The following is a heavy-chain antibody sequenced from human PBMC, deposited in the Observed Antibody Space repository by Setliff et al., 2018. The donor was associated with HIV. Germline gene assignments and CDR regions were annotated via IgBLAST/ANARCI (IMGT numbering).Heavy chain of an antibody. J-gene: IGHJ6*03. CDR3: ARVNYYGSGTHHSVYMDV. V-gene: IGHV4-34*01. CDR2: IYHSGST. D-gene: IGHD3-10*01. Sequence: LSLTCAVYGGSFSGYYWSWIRQPPGKGLEWIGSIYHSGSTYYNPSLKSRVTISVDTSKNQFSLKLSSVTAADTAVYYCARVNYYGSGTHHSVYMDVWGKGTTVTVSS. CDR1: GGSFSGYY.